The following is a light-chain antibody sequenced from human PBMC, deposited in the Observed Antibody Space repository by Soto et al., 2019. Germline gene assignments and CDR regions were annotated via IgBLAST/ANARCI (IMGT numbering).Light chain of an antibody. J-gene: IGLJ6*01. Sequence: QSALTQPASVSGSAGQSVTISCTGPRSDIGDYNFISWYQHSPGKAPRLLIYEGNNRPSGVSRRFSGSKAGNTASLTISGLLDDDEADYFCASFRSGTILVFGSGTKLTVL. CDR1: RSDIGDYNF. CDR2: EGN. CDR3: ASFRSGTILV. V-gene: IGLV2-14*01.